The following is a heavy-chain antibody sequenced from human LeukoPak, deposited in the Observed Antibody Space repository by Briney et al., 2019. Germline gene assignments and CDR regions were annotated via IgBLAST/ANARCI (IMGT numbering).Heavy chain of an antibody. CDR3: ARHEGIVVVPAAMGAWFDP. V-gene: IGHV5-51*01. D-gene: IGHD2-2*01. J-gene: IGHJ5*02. CDR2: IYPGDSDT. CDR1: GYSFTSYW. Sequence: GESLKISCKGSGYSFTSYWIGWVRQMPGKGLEWMGIIYPGDSDTRYSPSFQGQVTISADKSISTAYLQWSSLKASDTAMYYCARHEGIVVVPAAMGAWFDPWGQGTLVTVSS.